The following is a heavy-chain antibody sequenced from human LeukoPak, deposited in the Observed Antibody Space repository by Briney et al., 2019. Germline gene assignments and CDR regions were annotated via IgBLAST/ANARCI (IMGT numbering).Heavy chain of an antibody. CDR3: AKPMEYQLLSDY. J-gene: IGHJ4*02. CDR2: ISGSGGST. D-gene: IGHD2-2*01. Sequence: GSLRLPCAASGFTFSSYAMSWVCQAPGKGLEWVSAISGSGGSTYYADSVKGRFTISRDNSKNTLYLQMNSLRAEDTAVYYCAKPMEYQLLSDYWGQGTLVTVSS. V-gene: IGHV3-23*01. CDR1: GFTFSSYA.